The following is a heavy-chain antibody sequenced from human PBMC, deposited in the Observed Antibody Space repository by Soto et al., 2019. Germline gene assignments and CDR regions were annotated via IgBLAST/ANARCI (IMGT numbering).Heavy chain of an antibody. CDR1: GFTFSSYG. V-gene: IGHV3-30*18. D-gene: IGHD3-10*01. J-gene: IGHJ6*02. CDR3: AKDPDYYGSGIVVGYYYGMDV. CDR2: ISYDGSNK. Sequence: QVQLVESGGGVVQPGRSLRLSCAASGFTFSSYGMHWVRQAPGKGLEWVAVISYDGSNKYYADSVKGRFTISRDNSKNTLYLQMNSLRAEDTAVYYCAKDPDYYGSGIVVGYYYGMDVWGQGTTVTVSS.